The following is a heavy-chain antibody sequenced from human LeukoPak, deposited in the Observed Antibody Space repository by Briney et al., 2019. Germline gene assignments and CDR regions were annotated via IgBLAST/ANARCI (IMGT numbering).Heavy chain of an antibody. CDR3: TKNGPVLDYFDY. D-gene: IGHD3-10*01. Sequence: GGSLRLSCAASGFTFTVYWRHWGPQAPGKGLVWVSRINSDGSDTTYADSVKGRFTISRDNAKNTLYLQMNSLRAEDTAVYYCTKNGPVLDYFDYWGQGTLVTVSS. CDR2: INSDGSDT. CDR1: GFTFTVYW. J-gene: IGHJ4*02. V-gene: IGHV3-74*01.